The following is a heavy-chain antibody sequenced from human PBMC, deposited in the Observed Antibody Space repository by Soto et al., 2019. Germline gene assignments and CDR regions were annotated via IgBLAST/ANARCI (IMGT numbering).Heavy chain of an antibody. Sequence: PSETLSLTCAGSGYSISSGYYWGWIRQPPGKGLEWIGSIYHSGSTYYNPSLKSRVTISVDTSKNQFSLKLSSVTAADTAVYYCARAYYYDSSGFAFDIWGKGTMVTVSS. CDR3: ARAYYYDSSGFAFDI. D-gene: IGHD3-22*01. V-gene: IGHV4-38-2*01. CDR1: GYSISSGYY. J-gene: IGHJ3*02. CDR2: IYHSGST.